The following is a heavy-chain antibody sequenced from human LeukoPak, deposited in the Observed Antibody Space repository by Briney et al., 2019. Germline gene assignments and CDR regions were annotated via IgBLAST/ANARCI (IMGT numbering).Heavy chain of an antibody. J-gene: IGHJ4*02. V-gene: IGHV4-59*12. CDR1: GGSISSYY. CDR3: AREYSHPAAFDY. D-gene: IGHD2-2*01. CDR2: IYYSGST. Sequence: PSETLSLTCTVSGGSISSYYWSWIRQPPGKGLEWIGYIYYSGSTNYNPSLKSRVTISVDTSKNQFSLKLSSVTAADTAVYYCAREYSHPAAFDYWGQGTLVTVSS.